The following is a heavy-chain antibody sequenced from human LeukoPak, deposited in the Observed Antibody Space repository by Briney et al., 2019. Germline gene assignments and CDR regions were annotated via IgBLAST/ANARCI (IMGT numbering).Heavy chain of an antibody. CDR2: IYPGDSDT. J-gene: IGHJ5*02. CDR3: ARSTMVRGVLNWFDP. D-gene: IGHD3-10*01. CDR1: GYSFTSYW. Sequence: GESLQISCQGSGYSFTSYWIGWVRQMPGKGLEWMGIIYPGDSDTRYSPSFQGQVTISADKSISTAYLQWSSLKASDTAMYYCARSTMVRGVLNWFDPWGQGTLVTVSS. V-gene: IGHV5-51*01.